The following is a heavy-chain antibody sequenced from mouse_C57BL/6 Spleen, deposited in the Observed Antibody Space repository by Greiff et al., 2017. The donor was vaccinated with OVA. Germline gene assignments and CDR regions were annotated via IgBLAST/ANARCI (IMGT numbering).Heavy chain of an antibody. CDR1: GFTFSDYG. Sequence: EVQLQESGGGLVKPGGSLKLSCAASGFTFSDYGMHWVRQAPEKGLEWVAYISSGSSTIYYADTVKGRFTISRDNAKNTLFLQMTCLRSEDTAMYYCAIEGLDYWGQGTTLTVSS. CDR3: AIEGLDY. V-gene: IGHV5-17*01. CDR2: ISSGSSTI. D-gene: IGHD2-2*01. J-gene: IGHJ2*01.